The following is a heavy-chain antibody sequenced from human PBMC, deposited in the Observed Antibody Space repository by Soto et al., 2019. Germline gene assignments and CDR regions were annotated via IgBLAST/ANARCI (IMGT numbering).Heavy chain of an antibody. CDR2: IFYTGKT. V-gene: IGHV4-59*01. J-gene: IGHJ4*01. CDR3: ARLKRGYSYGSIIDF. Sequence: QVQLQESDPGLVRPSETLSLTCTVSGDFIRHYYWTWIRQSPGKGLEFLGYIFYTGKTTYNPSLKSRVAMSVDTSRNRFALKLRSVTAADTATYYCARLKRGYSYGSIIDFWGRGTLVTVSS. D-gene: IGHD5-18*01. CDR1: GDFIRHYY.